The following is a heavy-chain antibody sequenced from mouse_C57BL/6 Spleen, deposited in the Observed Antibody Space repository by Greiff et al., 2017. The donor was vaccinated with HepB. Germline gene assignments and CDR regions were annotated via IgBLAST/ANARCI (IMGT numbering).Heavy chain of an antibody. Sequence: QVQLQQPGAELVKPGASVKMSCKASGYTFTSYWITWVKQRPGQGLEWIGDIYPGSGSTNYNEKFKSKATLTVGTSSSTAYMQLSSLTSEDSAVYYCARDFGGFAYWGQGTLVTVSA. V-gene: IGHV1-55*01. CDR2: IYPGSGST. J-gene: IGHJ3*01. CDR1: GYTFTSYW. CDR3: ARDFGGFAY.